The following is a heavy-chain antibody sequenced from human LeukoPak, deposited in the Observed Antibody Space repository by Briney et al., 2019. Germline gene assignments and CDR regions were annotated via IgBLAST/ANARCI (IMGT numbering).Heavy chain of an antibody. V-gene: IGHV3-23*01. J-gene: IGHJ4*02. CDR1: GFTFSSYA. CDR3: ANSRLGEEAINFDY. Sequence: GGSLRLSCAASGFTFSSYAMSWVRQAPGKGLEWVSAISGSGGSTYYADPVKGRFTISRDNSKKTLYLQMNSLRAEDTAVYYCANSRLGEEAINFDYWGRGTLVTVSS. CDR2: ISGSGGST. D-gene: IGHD3-16*01.